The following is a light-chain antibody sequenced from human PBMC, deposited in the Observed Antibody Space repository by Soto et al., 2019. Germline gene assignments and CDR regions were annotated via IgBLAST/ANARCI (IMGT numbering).Light chain of an antibody. J-gene: IGLJ3*02. V-gene: IGLV2-14*01. CDR1: SSDVGTYNY. CDR3: SSYTSTSTPWV. CDR2: DVS. Sequence: QAVVTQPASVSGSPGQPITISCSGTSSDVGTYNYVSWYQQHPGKAPKLIIYDVSNRPSGVSNRFSGSKSGNTASLTISGLQAEDEADYYCSSYTSTSTPWVFGGGTKVTVL.